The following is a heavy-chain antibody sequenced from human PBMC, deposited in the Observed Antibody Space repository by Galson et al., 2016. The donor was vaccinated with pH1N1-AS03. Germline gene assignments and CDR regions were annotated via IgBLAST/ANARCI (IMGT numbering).Heavy chain of an antibody. D-gene: IGHD5-24*01. V-gene: IGHV5-51*01. CDR1: GYIFTSYW. Sequence: QSGAEVKKPGESLKISCKTSGYIFTSYWVAWVRHMPGKGLEWMGIIYPGDSDTRYSPSFQGQVTISADRSINTAYLQWSSLMASDTDFYYCARQVRDGYNDYFDYWGQGILVTVSS. CDR2: IYPGDSDT. J-gene: IGHJ4*02. CDR3: ARQVRDGYNDYFDY.